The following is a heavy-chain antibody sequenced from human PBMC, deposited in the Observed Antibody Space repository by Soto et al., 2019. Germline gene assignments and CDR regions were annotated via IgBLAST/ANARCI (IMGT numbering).Heavy chain of an antibody. V-gene: IGHV1-2*04. Sequence: ASVKVSCKASGYTFAGYYMHWVRQAPGQGLEWMGWINPNSGGTNYAQKFQGWVTMTRDTSISTAYMELSRLRSDDTAVYYCARARGYSRDEDYYYYYGMDVWGQGTTVTVSS. CDR2: INPNSGGT. J-gene: IGHJ6*02. D-gene: IGHD5-12*01. CDR1: GYTFAGYY. CDR3: ARARGYSRDEDYYYYYGMDV.